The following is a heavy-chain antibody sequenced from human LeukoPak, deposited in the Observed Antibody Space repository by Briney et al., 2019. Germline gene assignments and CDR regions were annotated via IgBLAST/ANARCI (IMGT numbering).Heavy chain of an antibody. D-gene: IGHD3-3*02. CDR2: IYYSGGT. CDR1: GGSINSYY. J-gene: IGHJ5*02. CDR3: ARVHFWSGHNWFDP. V-gene: IGHV4-59*01. Sequence: PSETLSLTCSVSGGSINSYYWTWIRQPPGKGLEWIGYIYYSGGTNYNPSLKSRVTISVDTSKNQFSLKLSSVTAADTAVYYCARVHFWSGHNWFDPWGQGTLVTVSS.